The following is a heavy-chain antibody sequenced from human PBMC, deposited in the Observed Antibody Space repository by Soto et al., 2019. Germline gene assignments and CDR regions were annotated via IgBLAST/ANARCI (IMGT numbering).Heavy chain of an antibody. D-gene: IGHD3-22*01. J-gene: IGHJ4*02. CDR1: GGSISSYY. CDR2: IYYSGST. CDR3: ARGQYYDSSGDYYVRPSYFDY. Sequence: PSETLSVTCTVSGGSISSYYWSWIRQPPGKGLEWIGYIYYSGSTNYNPSRKSRVTISVDTSKNQSSLKLRSGPAADSSVYYCARGQYYDSSGDYYVRPSYFDYWRQGTLVTVSS. V-gene: IGHV4-59*01.